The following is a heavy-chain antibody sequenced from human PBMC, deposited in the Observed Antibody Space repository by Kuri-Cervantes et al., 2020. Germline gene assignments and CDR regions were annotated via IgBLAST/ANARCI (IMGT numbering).Heavy chain of an antibody. J-gene: IGHJ6*02. CDR2: ISYDGSEK. CDR1: GFIFSDYG. CDR3: AKDRTMLRDMDV. Sequence: GESLKISCAASGFIFSDYGMHWVRQAPGKGLEWVAVISYDGSEKYYADSVKGRFTISRDNSKNTLSLQMNSLRAEDTAVYYCAKDRTMLRDMDVWGQGTTVTVSS. V-gene: IGHV3-30*18. D-gene: IGHD3-10*01.